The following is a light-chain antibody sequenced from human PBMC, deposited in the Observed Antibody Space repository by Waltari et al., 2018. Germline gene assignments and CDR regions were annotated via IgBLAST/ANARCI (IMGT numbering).Light chain of an antibody. CDR3: QQTYNSPPWT. CDR2: AAS. CDR1: QSISTY. V-gene: IGKV1-39*01. Sequence: DIQMTQSPSSLSASVGDRVTINCRASQSISTYLNWYQQKPGKAPKLLIFAASSLQSGVPSRFSGSGSGTDFTLTIRSLQPEDFATYYCQQTYNSPPWTFGQGTKVEI. J-gene: IGKJ1*01.